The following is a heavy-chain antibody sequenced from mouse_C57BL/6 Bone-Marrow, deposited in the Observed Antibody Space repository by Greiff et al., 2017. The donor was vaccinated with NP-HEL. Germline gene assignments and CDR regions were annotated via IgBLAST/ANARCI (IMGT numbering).Heavy chain of an antibody. CDR2: IYPGGGYT. J-gene: IGHJ2*01. Sequence: VQLQESGAELVRPGTSVKMSCKASGYTFTNYWIGWAKQRPGHGLEWIGDIYPGGGYTNYNEKFKGKATLTADKSSSTAYMQFSSLTSEDSAIYYCARSYYDYDGYYFDYWGQGTTLTVSS. D-gene: IGHD2-4*01. V-gene: IGHV1-63*01. CDR1: GYTFTNYW. CDR3: ARSYYDYDGYYFDY.